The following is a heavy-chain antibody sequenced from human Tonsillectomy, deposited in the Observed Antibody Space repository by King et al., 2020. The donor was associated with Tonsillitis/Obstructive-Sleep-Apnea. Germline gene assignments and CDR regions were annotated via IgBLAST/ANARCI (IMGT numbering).Heavy chain of an antibody. D-gene: IGHD2-21*01. J-gene: IGHJ5*02. CDR2: ISWQSGSI. V-gene: IGHV3-9*01. CDR1: GFTFDDYA. CDR3: VKGLRREVMARNWCDR. Sequence: VQLVQSGGGLVQPGRSLRLSCAVSGFTFDDYAMNWVRQAPGKGLEWVARISWQSGSIGYADSVKGRFTISRDNAKNSLYLQMNSLRAEDTALYYCVKGLRREVMARNWCDRGGQGTPVTVPS.